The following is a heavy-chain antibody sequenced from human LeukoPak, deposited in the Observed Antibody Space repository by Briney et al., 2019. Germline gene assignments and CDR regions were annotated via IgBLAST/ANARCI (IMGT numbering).Heavy chain of an antibody. CDR1: GYTFATFG. V-gene: IGHV1-18*01. CDR2: ISGFDGDT. Sequence: ASVKVSCKATGYTFATFGISWVRQAPGQGLEWMGWISGFDGDTNYAQKLQDRVTMTTDTSTSIAYMELRSLSYDDTAMYYCARGLDSGRDLDYWGQGNLVTVSS. J-gene: IGHJ4*02. CDR3: ARGLDSGRDLDY. D-gene: IGHD1-26*01.